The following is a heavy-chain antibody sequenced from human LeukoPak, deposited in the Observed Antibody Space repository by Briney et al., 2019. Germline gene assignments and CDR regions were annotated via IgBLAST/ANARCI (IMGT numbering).Heavy chain of an antibody. D-gene: IGHD1-7*01. CDR2: ISSSTSYI. Sequence: GGSLRLSCAASGCTFSSYSMNWIRQAPGKGLEWVSSISSSTSYIYYADSVKGRFTISRDNAKNSLYLQMNSLRAEDTAVYYCARDRDWNYVLDYWGQGTLVTVSS. V-gene: IGHV3-21*01. CDR1: GCTFSSYS. CDR3: ARDRDWNYVLDY. J-gene: IGHJ4*02.